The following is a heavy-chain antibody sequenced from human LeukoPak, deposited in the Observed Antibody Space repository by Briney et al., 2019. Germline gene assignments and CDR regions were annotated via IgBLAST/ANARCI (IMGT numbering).Heavy chain of an antibody. Sequence: ASVKVSCKASGYTFTGYYMHWVRQAPGQGLEWMGIINPSGGSTSYAQKFQGRVTMTRDTSTSTVYMELSSLRSEDTAVYYCARDGREFLEWLPLDYWGQGTLVTVSS. J-gene: IGHJ4*02. V-gene: IGHV1-46*01. CDR3: ARDGREFLEWLPLDY. CDR1: GYTFTGYY. CDR2: INPSGGST. D-gene: IGHD3-3*01.